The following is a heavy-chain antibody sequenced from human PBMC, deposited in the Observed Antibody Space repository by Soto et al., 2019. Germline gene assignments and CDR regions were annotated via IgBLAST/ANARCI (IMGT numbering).Heavy chain of an antibody. V-gene: IGHV4-59*01. CDR1: GGSISKYY. Sequence: SETLSLTCTVSGGSISKYYWSWIRQPPGKGLELIGYMFHSGSTNYNPSLKSRVTISLDTSKNQFSLKLTSVTAADTAVYYCAREDDFWSGYLAYWGQGTLVTVSS. D-gene: IGHD3-3*01. CDR2: MFHSGST. CDR3: AREDDFWSGYLAY. J-gene: IGHJ4*02.